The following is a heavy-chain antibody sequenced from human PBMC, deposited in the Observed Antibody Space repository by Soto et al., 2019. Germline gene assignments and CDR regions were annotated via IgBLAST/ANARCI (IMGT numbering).Heavy chain of an antibody. Sequence: GESLKISCQGSGYGFITHWIGWVRQMPGKGLEWIAIIYPRDSDIRYSPSFQGQVTVSVDKSISTAYLQWSSLKASDTAIYYCARSKGSSSSYEYNSFEPWGQGTLLTASS. CDR2: IYPRDSDI. D-gene: IGHD6-13*01. CDR3: ARSKGSSSSYEYNSFEP. J-gene: IGHJ5*02. CDR1: GYGFITHW. V-gene: IGHV5-51*01.